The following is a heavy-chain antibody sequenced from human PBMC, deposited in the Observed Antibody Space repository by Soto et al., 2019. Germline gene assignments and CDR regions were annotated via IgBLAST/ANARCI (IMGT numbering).Heavy chain of an antibody. J-gene: IGHJ4*02. Sequence: GGSLRLSCAASGFTFSSSAMTWVRQAPGKGLEWVSAITGSGGGTYYADSVKGRFAISRDNSKNTLYLQMDSLRAGDTAVYYCAKSTGCSGGMCNWGKGTQGTVSS. CDR1: GFTFSSSA. D-gene: IGHD6-25*01. CDR3: AKSTGCSGGMCN. CDR2: ITGSGGGT. V-gene: IGHV3-23*01.